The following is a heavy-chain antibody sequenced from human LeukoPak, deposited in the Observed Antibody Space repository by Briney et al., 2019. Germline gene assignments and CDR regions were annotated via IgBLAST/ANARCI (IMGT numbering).Heavy chain of an antibody. CDR2: IYYSGST. CDR3: ARLTTFDP. V-gene: IGHV4-39*01. Sequence: KPSETLSLTCTVPGGSISSSSYYWGWIRQPPGKGLEWIGSIYYSGSTYYNPSLKSRVTISVDTSKNQFSLKLSSVTAADTAVYYCARLTTFDPWGQGTLVTVSS. CDR1: GGSISSSSYY. D-gene: IGHD3-22*01. J-gene: IGHJ5*02.